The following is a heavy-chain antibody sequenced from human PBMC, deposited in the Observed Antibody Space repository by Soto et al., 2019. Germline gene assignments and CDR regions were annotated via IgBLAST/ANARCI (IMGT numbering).Heavy chain of an antibody. CDR3: AKDFDYAYSFDY. CDR1: GFTFSSYG. D-gene: IGHD3-9*01. V-gene: IGHV3-30*18. Sequence: QVQLVESGGGVVQPGRSLRLSCAASGFTFSSYGMHWVRQAPGKGLEWVAVISYDGSNKYYADSVKGRFTISRDNSKNTLYLQMNSLRAEDTAVYYCAKDFDYAYSFDYWGQGTLVTVSS. J-gene: IGHJ4*02. CDR2: ISYDGSNK.